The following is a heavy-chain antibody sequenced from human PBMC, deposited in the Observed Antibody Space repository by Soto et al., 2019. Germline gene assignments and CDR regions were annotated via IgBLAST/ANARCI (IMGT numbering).Heavy chain of an antibody. V-gene: IGHV3-72*01. J-gene: IGHJ5*02. CDR2: TRNKPNSYTT. Sequence: GGSLRLSCAASGFTFSDHYMDWVRQAPGKGLEWVGRTRNKPNSYTTEYAASVRGRFTISSDDSKNSLYLQMNSLKSEDTAVYYCAMEGSGPGWTWGQGTLVTVSS. CDR3: AMEGSGPGWT. D-gene: IGHD3-10*01. CDR1: GFTFSDHY.